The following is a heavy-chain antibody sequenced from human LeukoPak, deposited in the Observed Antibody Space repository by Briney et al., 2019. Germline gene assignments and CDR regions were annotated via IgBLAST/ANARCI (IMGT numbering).Heavy chain of an antibody. V-gene: IGHV4-59*01. CDR1: GDSISGYY. Sequence: SETLSLTCTVSGDSISGYYWSWIRQPPGKGLEWIGYIYYNGSTNYNPSLKSRVTISVDTSKNKFSLKLNSVTAADTAVYYCARRVYSGSYLGHFDYWGQGTLVTVSS. CDR2: IYYNGST. J-gene: IGHJ4*02. CDR3: ARRVYSGSYLGHFDY. D-gene: IGHD1-26*01.